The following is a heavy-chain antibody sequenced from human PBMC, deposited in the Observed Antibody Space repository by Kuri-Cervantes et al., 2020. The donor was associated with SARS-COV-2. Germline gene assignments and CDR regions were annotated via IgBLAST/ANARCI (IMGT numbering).Heavy chain of an antibody. J-gene: IGHJ4*02. D-gene: IGHD3-10*01. CDR3: AITMPRTTYYFDY. CDR1: GYTFTSYA. V-gene: IGHV1-69*10. CDR2: IIPILGIA. Sequence: SVKVSCKASGYTFTSYAISWVRQAPGQGLEWMGGIIPILGIANYAQKFQGRVTITADKSTSTAYMELSSLRSEDTAVYYCAITMPRTTYYFDYWGQGTLVTVSS.